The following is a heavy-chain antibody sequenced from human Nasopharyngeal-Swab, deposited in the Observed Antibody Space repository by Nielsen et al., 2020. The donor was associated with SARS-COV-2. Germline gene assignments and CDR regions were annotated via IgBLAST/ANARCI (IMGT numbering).Heavy chain of an antibody. CDR1: GFTFRNCA. CDR2: ITDSGYGT. CDR3: AKAYCSGAGCDYFDY. D-gene: IGHD2-15*01. Sequence: GESLKISCAAAGFTFRNCAMNWVRQAPGKGLQWVATITDSGYGTYYADSVKGRFTISRGNPKNTLYLQMNSLRAEDSAVYYCAKAYCSGAGCDYFDYWGQGTLVTVSS. J-gene: IGHJ4*02. V-gene: IGHV3-23*01.